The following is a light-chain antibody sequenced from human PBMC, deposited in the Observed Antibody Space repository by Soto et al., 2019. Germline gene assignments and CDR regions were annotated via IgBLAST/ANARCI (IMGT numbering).Light chain of an antibody. CDR3: VLYMGSGIWV. V-gene: IGLV8-61*01. CDR2: NTN. Sequence: QTVVTQEPSFSVSPGRTVTLTCGLSSGSVSTSYYPSWYQQTPGQAPRTLIYNTNTRSSGVPDRFSGSILGNKAALTITGGQADDESDYYCVLYMGSGIWVFGGGTKLIVL. CDR1: SGSVSTSYY. J-gene: IGLJ3*02.